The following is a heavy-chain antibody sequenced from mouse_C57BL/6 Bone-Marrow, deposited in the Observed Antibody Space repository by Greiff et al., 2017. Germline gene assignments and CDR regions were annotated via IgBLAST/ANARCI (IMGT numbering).Heavy chain of an antibody. CDR3: ARN. Sequence: QVQLQQSGPGLVQPSQSLSITCTVSGFSLTSYGVHWVRQSPGKGLEWLGVIWSGGSTDSNAAFISRLSISKDNSKSQVFFKMNSLQADDTDIYYCARNWGTGTTVTVSS. CDR1: GFSLTSYG. CDR2: IWSGGST. J-gene: IGHJ1*03. V-gene: IGHV2-2*01.